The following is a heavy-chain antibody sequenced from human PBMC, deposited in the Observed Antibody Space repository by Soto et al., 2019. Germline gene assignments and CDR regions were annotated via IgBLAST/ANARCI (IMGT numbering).Heavy chain of an antibody. Sequence: QPGGSLRLSCAASGFIFSSFGMHWARQAPGKGLEWVAHIWYDGSNTYYADSVKGRFTISRDNSRNTLYLQMNSLRAEDTAVYHCVRDLLGSGGHFDYWGQGTPVTVSS. J-gene: IGHJ4*02. V-gene: IGHV3-33*01. CDR2: IWYDGSNT. D-gene: IGHD7-27*01. CDR1: GFIFSSFG. CDR3: VRDLLGSGGHFDY.